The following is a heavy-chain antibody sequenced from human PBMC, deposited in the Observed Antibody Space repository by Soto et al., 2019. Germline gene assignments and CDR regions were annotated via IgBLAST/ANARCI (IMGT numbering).Heavy chain of an antibody. CDR2: INPNSGGT. V-gene: IGHV1-2*04. CDR3: ARHMVRGISYYYGMDV. CDR1: GYTFTGYY. J-gene: IGHJ6*02. D-gene: IGHD3-10*01. Sequence: ASVKVSCKASGYTFTGYYMHWVRQAPEQGLEWMGWINPNSGGTNYAQKFQGWVTISADKSISTAYLQWSSLKASDTAMYYCARHMVRGISYYYGMDVWGQGTTVTVSS.